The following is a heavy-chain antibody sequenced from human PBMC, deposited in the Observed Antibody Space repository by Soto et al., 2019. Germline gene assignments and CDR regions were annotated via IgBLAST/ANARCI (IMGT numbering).Heavy chain of an antibody. CDR2: IWYDGSNK. V-gene: IGHV3-33*08. D-gene: IGHD3-22*01. J-gene: IGHJ1*01. CDR1: GFTFSSYG. CDR3: ARGPYGYYEKSGNYYAEYFQH. Sequence: GGSLRLSCAASGFTFSSYGMHWVRQAPGKGLEWVAVIWYDGSNKYYADSVKGRFTISRDNSKNTLYLQMNSLRAEDTAVYYCARGPYGYYEKSGNYYAEYFQHRGQGTLVTVSS.